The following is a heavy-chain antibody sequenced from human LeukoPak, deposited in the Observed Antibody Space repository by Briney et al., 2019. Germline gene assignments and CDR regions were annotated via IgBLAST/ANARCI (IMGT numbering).Heavy chain of an antibody. CDR2: IFTSGST. V-gene: IGHV4-61*02. D-gene: IGHD4/OR15-4a*01. CDR3: ARTGAPSGNWFDP. CDR1: GGSISSGSYY. J-gene: IGHJ5*02. Sequence: SQTLSLTCTVSGGSISSGSYYWSWIRQPAGKGLEWIGRIFTSGSTKYNPSLKSRVTISVDTSKNQFSLKLSSVTAADTAVYYCARTGAPSGNWFDPWGQGTLVTVSS.